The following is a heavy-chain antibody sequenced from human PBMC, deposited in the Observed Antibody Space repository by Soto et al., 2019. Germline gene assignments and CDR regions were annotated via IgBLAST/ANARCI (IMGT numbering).Heavy chain of an antibody. Sequence: EVQLVESGGGLVKPGGSLRLSCTASGFTFSSYSMNWVRQAPGKGLEWVSSIRSSSSSKYYADSVKGRFTISRDNAKNSLYLQMNSLRAEDTAVFYCARDRGSSGWYAGGWFDPWGQGTLVTVSS. V-gene: IGHV3-21*01. CDR1: GFTFSSYS. J-gene: IGHJ5*02. CDR2: IRSSSSSK. CDR3: ARDRGSSGWYAGGWFDP. D-gene: IGHD6-19*01.